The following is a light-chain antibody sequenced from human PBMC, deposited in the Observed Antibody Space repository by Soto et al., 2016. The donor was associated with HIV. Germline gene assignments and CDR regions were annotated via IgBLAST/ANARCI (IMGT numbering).Light chain of an antibody. CDR3: QQYKELTRST. CDR1: QDINNY. CDR2: AAS. V-gene: IGKV1-16*02. Sequence: DIQMTQSPSSLSASVGDRVTITCRASQDINNYLAWFQQKPGKAPKSLIYAASTLQSGSHQSSAAVDLGQISLSPSAACSLKILQLYFCQQYKELTRSTFGGGTKVE. J-gene: IGKJ4*01.